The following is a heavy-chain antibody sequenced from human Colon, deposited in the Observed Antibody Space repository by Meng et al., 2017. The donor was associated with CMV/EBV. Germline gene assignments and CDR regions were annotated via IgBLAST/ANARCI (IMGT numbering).Heavy chain of an antibody. CDR2: INPNSGAT. D-gene: IGHD3-22*01. V-gene: IGHV1-2*05. CDR3: TRKFDGYYDY. J-gene: IGHJ4*02. CDR1: GYTFTAHY. Sequence: KVSCEAYGYTFTAHYMHWVRQAPGQGLEWMGRINPNSGATDYAQKFQGRITMARDTSISTIYMEVSRLTSDDTGIYYCTRKFDGYYDYWGQGTLVTVSS.